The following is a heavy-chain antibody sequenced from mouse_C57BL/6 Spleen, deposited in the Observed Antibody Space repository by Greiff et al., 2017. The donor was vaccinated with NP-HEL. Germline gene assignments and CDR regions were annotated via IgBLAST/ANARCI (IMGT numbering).Heavy chain of an antibody. Sequence: EVKLVESGGGLVQPGGSLKLSCAASGFTFSDYYMYWVRQTPEKRLEWVAYISNGGGSTYYPDTVKGRFTISRDNAKNTLYLQMSRLKSEDTAMYYCARFYYDYDPWYFDVWGTGTTVTVSS. D-gene: IGHD2-4*01. CDR2: ISNGGGST. CDR1: GFTFSDYY. CDR3: ARFYYDYDPWYFDV. V-gene: IGHV5-12*01. J-gene: IGHJ1*03.